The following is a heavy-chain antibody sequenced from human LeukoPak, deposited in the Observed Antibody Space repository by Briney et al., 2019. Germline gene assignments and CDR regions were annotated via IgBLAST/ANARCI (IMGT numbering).Heavy chain of an antibody. Sequence: GGSLRLSCAASGFTFSSYWMHWVRQAPGKRLEWVSTISGPADNTYYADSVKGRFTISRDNSKNTLYLQMNSLRAEDTAIYYCAKEDYYDSRGHIKLDAFDVWGQGTMVTVSS. D-gene: IGHD3-22*01. V-gene: IGHV3-23*01. CDR2: ISGPADNT. J-gene: IGHJ3*01. CDR3: AKEDYYDSRGHIKLDAFDV. CDR1: GFTFSSYW.